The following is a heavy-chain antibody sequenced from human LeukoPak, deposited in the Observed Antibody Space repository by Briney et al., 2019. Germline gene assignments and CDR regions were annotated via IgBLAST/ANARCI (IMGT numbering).Heavy chain of an antibody. CDR2: IYYSGST. J-gene: IGHJ5*02. V-gene: IGHV4-39*01. D-gene: IGHD2-21*01. CDR1: GGSISSSSYY. CDR3: ARAYCGGDCYLNWFDP. Sequence: SETLSLTCTVSGGSISSSSYYWGWIRQPPGKGLEWIGSIYYSGSTYYNPSLKSRSTISVDTSKTQFSLKLSSVTAADTAVYYCARAYCGGDCYLNWFDPWGQGTLVTVSS.